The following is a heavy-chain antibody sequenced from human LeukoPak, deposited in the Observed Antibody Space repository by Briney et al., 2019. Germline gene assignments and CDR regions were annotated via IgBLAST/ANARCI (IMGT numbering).Heavy chain of an antibody. CDR2: IYYSGST. CDR1: GGSISSYY. D-gene: IGHD6-6*01. V-gene: IGHV4-59*01. Sequence: SETLSLTCTVSGGSISSYYWSWIRQPPGKGLEWIGYIYYSGSTNYNPSLKSRVTISVDTSKNQFSLKLSSVTAADTAVYYCARVRHSSSGGYYFDYWGQGTLVTVSS. CDR3: ARVRHSSSGGYYFDY. J-gene: IGHJ4*02.